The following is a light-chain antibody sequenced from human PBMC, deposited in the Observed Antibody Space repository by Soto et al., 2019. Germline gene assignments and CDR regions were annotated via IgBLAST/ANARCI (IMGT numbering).Light chain of an antibody. Sequence: QSALTQPPSVSGAPGQRVTISCTGSSSNIGAGYDVHWYQQLPGTAPKLLIYGNSNRPSGVPDRFSGSKSGTSASLAITGLQAEDEADYYCQSYDSSLSRSVFGTGTKVTVL. CDR1: SSNIGAGYD. V-gene: IGLV1-40*01. CDR3: QSYDSSLSRSV. J-gene: IGLJ1*01. CDR2: GNS.